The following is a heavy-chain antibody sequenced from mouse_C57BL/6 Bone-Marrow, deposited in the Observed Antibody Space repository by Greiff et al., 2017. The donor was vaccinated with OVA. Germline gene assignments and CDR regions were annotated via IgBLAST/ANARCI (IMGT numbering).Heavy chain of an antibody. V-gene: IGHV1-52*01. CDR1: GYTFTSYW. CDR3: AIFITISYFDV. Sequence: QVQLQQPGAELVRPGSSVKLSCKASGYTFTSYWMHWVKQRPIQGLEWIGNIDPSDSETHYNQKFKDKATLTVDKSSSTAYMQLSSLTSEDSAVYYCAIFITISYFDVWGTGTTVTVSS. CDR2: IDPSDSET. D-gene: IGHD1-1*02. J-gene: IGHJ1*03.